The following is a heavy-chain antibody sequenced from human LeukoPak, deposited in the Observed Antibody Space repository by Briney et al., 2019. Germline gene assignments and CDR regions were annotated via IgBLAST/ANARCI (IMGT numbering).Heavy chain of an antibody. CDR2: INWNGGST. CDR1: GFTFDDYG. V-gene: IGHV3-20*04. D-gene: IGHD2-15*01. CDR3: ARTRYYCSGGSYYLLGVDY. J-gene: IGHJ4*02. Sequence: GGSLRLSCAASGFTFDDYGMSWVRQAPGKGLEWVCGINWNGGSTGYADSVKGRSTISRDNAKNSLYLQMNSLRAEDTALYYCARTRYYCSGGSYYLLGVDYWGQGTLVTVSS.